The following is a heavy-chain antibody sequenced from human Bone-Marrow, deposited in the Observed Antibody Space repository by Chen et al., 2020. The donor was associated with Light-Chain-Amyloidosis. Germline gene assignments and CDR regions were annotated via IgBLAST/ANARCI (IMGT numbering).Heavy chain of an antibody. CDR2: IYYSGST. CDR3: ARDGIEGQWLPPDI. Sequence: QLQLQESGPGLVEPSQTLSLTCTVSGGSISSSSYYWGWIRQPPGKGLEWIGSIYYSGSTYYNPSLKSRVTISVDTSKNQFSLKLSSVTAADTAVYYCARDGIEGQWLPPDIWGQGTMVTVSS. CDR1: GGSISSSSYY. J-gene: IGHJ3*02. V-gene: IGHV4-39*07. D-gene: IGHD6-19*01.